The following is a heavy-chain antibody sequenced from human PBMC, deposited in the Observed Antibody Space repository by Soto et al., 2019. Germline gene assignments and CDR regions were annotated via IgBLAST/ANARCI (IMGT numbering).Heavy chain of an antibody. J-gene: IGHJ6*02. CDR1: GFTFSSYG. V-gene: IGHV3-30*18. CDR2: ISYDGSNK. Sequence: GGSLRLSCAASGFTFSSYGMHWVRQAPGKGLEWVAVISYDGSNKYYADSVKGRFTISRDNSKNTLYLQMNSLRAEDTAVYYCAKVDIVVVPAAPYYYYGMDVWGQGTTVTVSS. D-gene: IGHD2-2*03. CDR3: AKVDIVVVPAAPYYYYGMDV.